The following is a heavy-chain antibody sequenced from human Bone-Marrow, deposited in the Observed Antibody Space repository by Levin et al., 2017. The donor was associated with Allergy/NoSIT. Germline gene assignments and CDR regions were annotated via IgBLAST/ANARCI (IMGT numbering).Heavy chain of an antibody. CDR3: ATSPRRFSMLFDI. CDR2: IYYSGST. D-gene: IGHD2-8*01. J-gene: IGHJ3*02. CDR1: GVSFSSGDYC. V-gene: IGHV4-30-4*01. Sequence: SQTLSLTCTVSGVSFSSGDYCWSWVRQAPGKGLEWIGYIYYSGSTFYNPSLSSRVAISGDTSKNQFTLKLDSVTAADTAVYFCATSPRRFSMLFDIWGQGTMVTVSS.